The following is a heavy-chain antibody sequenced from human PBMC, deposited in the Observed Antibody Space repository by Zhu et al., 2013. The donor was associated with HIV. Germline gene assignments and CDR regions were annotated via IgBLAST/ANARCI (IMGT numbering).Heavy chain of an antibody. Sequence: QVQLVQSGAEVKKPGSSVKVSCKASGYTFTGYYMHWVRQAPGQGLEWMGWINPNSGGTNYAQKFQGRVTMTRDTSISTAYMELSRLRSDDTAVYYCARDRSDIVVVVAATPLDAFDIWGQGTMVTVSS. D-gene: IGHD2-15*01. CDR3: ARDRSDIVVVVAATPLDAFDI. CDR1: GYTFTGYY. CDR2: INPNSGGT. V-gene: IGHV1-2*02. J-gene: IGHJ3*02.